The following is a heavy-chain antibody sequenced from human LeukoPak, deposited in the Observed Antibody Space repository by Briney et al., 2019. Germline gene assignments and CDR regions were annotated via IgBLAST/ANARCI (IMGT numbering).Heavy chain of an antibody. CDR2: IYYSGSI. CDR1: GGSISSGDYY. Sequence: SETLSLTCTVSGGSISSGDYYWSWIRQPPGTGLEWIGYIYYSGSIYYNPSLKSRVTISVDTSKNQFSLKLSSVTAADTAVYYCAREADDFWSGYHDYWGQGTLVTVSS. V-gene: IGHV4-30-4*01. D-gene: IGHD3-3*01. CDR3: AREADDFWSGYHDY. J-gene: IGHJ4*02.